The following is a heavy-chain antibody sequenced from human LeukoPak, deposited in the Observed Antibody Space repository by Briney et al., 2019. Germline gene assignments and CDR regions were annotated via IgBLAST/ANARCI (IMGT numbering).Heavy chain of an antibody. D-gene: IGHD3-22*01. CDR1: GYTFTSYG. CDR3: ARHWYYYDSSGYFTGELDY. J-gene: IGHJ4*02. CDR2: ISAYNGNT. V-gene: IGHV1-18*01. Sequence: GASVKVSCKASGYTFTSYGISWVRQAPGQGLEWMGWISAYNGNTNYAQKFQGRVTMTTDTSTSTAYMELRSLRSDDTAVYYCARHWYYYDSSGYFTGELDYWGQGTLVTVSS.